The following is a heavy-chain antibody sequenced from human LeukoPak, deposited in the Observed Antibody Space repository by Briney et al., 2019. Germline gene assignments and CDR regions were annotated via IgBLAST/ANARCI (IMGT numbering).Heavy chain of an antibody. V-gene: IGHV3-21*01. J-gene: IGHJ4*02. CDR2: ISSSSSYI. CDR1: GFTFSASW. D-gene: IGHD5-12*01. Sequence: GGSLRLSCVVSGFTFSASWMTWVRQAPGKGLAWVSSISSSSSYIYYADSVKGRFTISRDNAKNSLYLQMNSLRAEDTAVYYCARAEGYDKELDYWGQGTLVTVSS. CDR3: ARAEGYDKELDY.